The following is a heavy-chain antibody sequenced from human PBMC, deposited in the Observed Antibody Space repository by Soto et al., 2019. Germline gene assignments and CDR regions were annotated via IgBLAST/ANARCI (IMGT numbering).Heavy chain of an antibody. CDR3: ATGYGAAGLFDY. V-gene: IGHV1-24*01. CDR1: GYTLTELS. D-gene: IGHD6-13*01. CDR2: FDPEDGET. Sequence: ASVKVSCKVSGYTLTELSMHCVGQAPGKGLEWMGGFDPEDGETIYAQKFQGRVTMTEDTSTDTAYMELSSLRSEDTAVYYCATGYGAAGLFDYWGQGTLVTVS. J-gene: IGHJ4*02.